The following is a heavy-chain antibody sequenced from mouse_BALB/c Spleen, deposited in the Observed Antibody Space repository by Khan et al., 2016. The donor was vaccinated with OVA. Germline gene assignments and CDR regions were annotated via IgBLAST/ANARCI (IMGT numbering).Heavy chain of an antibody. D-gene: IGHD3-1*01. V-gene: IGHV1S81*02. Sequence: QVQLQQPGAELVKPGASVKLSCKASGYTFTSYYIYCVKQRPGQGLEWIGGINPSNGGTYFNEKFESKATLTVDKSTSTAFMQVSSLTSEDSAVYYCTRSGCAAFAYWGQGTLLTVSA. J-gene: IGHJ3*01. CDR3: TRSGCAAFAY. CDR2: INPSNGGT. CDR1: GYTFTSYY.